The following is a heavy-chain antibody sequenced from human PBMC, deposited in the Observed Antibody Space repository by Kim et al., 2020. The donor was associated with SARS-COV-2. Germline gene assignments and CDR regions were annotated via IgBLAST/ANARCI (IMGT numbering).Heavy chain of an antibody. J-gene: IGHJ4*02. D-gene: IGHD3-16*01. CDR3: ARGSPIGGFDY. V-gene: IGHV3-11*04. CDR2: I. Sequence: IYYADSVKGRFTISRDNAKNSLYLQMNSLRAEDTAVYYCARGSPIGGFDYWGQGTLVTVSS.